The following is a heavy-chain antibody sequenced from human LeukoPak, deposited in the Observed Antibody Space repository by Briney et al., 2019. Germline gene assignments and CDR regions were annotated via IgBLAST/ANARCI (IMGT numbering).Heavy chain of an antibody. V-gene: IGHV1-8*01. CDR2: MNPNSGNT. D-gene: IGHD2-2*01. J-gene: IGHJ3*02. CDR3: AKDRRDIVVVPAAAQGDAFDI. Sequence: ASVKVSCKASGYTFTSYDINWVRQATGQGLEWMGWMNPNSGNTGYAQKFQGRVTMTRNTSISTAYMELSSLRAEDTAVYYCAKDRRDIVVVPAAAQGDAFDIWGQGTMVTVSS. CDR1: GYTFTSYD.